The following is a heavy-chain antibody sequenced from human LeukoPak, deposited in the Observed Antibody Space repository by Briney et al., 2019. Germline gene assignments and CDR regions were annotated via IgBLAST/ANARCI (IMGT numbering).Heavy chain of an antibody. CDR1: GGSISSYY. V-gene: IGHV4-4*07. Sequence: SETLSLTCTVSGGSISSYYWSWIRQPAGKGLEWIGRIYTSGSTDYNPSLKSRVTISVDTSKNQFSLKLSSVTAADTAVYYCARDDYSKGCAYWGQGTLVTVSS. CDR2: IYTSGST. J-gene: IGHJ4*02. D-gene: IGHD4-11*01. CDR3: ARDDYSKGCAY.